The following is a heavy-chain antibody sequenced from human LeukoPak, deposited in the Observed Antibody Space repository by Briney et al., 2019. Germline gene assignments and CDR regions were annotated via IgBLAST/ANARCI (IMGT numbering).Heavy chain of an antibody. J-gene: IGHJ3*02. Sequence: ASVKVSCKASVYTFTGYYMHWVRQAPGQGLEWMGWINPNSGGTNYAQKFQGRVTMTRDTSISTAYMELSRLRSDDTAVYYCARDNSMVRGVISAFDIWGQGTMVTVSS. CDR3: ARDNSMVRGVISAFDI. V-gene: IGHV1-2*02. CDR1: VYTFTGYY. D-gene: IGHD3-10*01. CDR2: INPNSGGT.